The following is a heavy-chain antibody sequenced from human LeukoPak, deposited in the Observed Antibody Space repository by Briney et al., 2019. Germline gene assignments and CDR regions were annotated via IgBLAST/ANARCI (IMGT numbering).Heavy chain of an antibody. D-gene: IGHD3-22*01. V-gene: IGHV4-34*01. CDR2: INHSGST. CDR3: AREWLHNYYYMDV. J-gene: IGHJ6*03. Sequence: SETLSLTCAVYGGSFSGYYWSWIRQPPGKGLEWIGEINHSGSTNYNPSLKSRVTISVDTSKNQFSLKLSSVTAADTAVYYCAREWLHNYYYMDVWGKGTTVTVSS. CDR1: GGSFSGYY.